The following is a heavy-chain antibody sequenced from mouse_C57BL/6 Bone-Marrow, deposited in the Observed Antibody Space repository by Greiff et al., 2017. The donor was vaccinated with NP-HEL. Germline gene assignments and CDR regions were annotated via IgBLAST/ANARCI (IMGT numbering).Heavy chain of an antibody. Sequence: QVQLQQPGAELVMPGASVKLSCKASGYTFTSYWMHWVKQRPGQGLEWIGEIDPYDSYTNYNPKFKGKSTVTVDKSSSTAYMQLSSLTSEDSAVYYCAREGGSSYYWYFDVWGTGTTVTVSS. J-gene: IGHJ1*03. CDR1: GYTFTSYW. V-gene: IGHV1-69*01. CDR3: AREGGSSYYWYFDV. CDR2: IDPYDSYT. D-gene: IGHD1-1*01.